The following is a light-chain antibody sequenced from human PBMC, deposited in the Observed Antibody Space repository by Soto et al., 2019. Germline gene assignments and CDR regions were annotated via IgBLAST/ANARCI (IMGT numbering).Light chain of an antibody. Sequence: QSVLTRPPSASGSPGQSVAISCTGTSSDVGGYNYVSWYQQHPGKAPKLIIYEVSQRPSGVPDRFSGSKSGNTASLTVSGLQAEDEADYYCSSYAGSNKVFGGGTKVTVL. CDR1: SSDVGGYNY. V-gene: IGLV2-8*01. J-gene: IGLJ2*01. CDR2: EVS. CDR3: SSYAGSNKV.